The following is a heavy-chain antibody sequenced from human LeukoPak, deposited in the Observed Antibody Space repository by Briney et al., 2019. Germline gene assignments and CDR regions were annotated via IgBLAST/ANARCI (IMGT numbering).Heavy chain of an antibody. D-gene: IGHD2-15*01. Sequence: GGSLGLSCAASGFTFSSYEMNWVRQAPGKGLEWVSYISSSGSTIYYADSVKGRFTISRDNAKKSLYLQMNSLRAEDTAVYYCARDCGGGSCYGPYDAFDIWGQGTMVTVSS. V-gene: IGHV3-48*03. CDR2: ISSSGSTI. J-gene: IGHJ3*02. CDR3: ARDCGGGSCYGPYDAFDI. CDR1: GFTFSSYE.